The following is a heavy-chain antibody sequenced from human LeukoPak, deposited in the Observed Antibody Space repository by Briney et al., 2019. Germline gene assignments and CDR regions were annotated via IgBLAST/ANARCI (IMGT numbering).Heavy chain of an antibody. CDR1: GYTVSSGCY. J-gene: IGHJ4*02. Sequence: SETLSLTCAVSGYTVSSGCYWGWIRQPPGKGLEWIGSIYHSGCTYYNPNPKSRATISVATSTNHIPLKLSSVTAADTAVYYCASRGGGWGSFKDGGALFDYWGQGTLVTDSS. CDR2: IYHSGCT. V-gene: IGHV4-38-2*01. D-gene: IGHD3-16*01. CDR3: ASRGGGWGSFKDGGALFDY.